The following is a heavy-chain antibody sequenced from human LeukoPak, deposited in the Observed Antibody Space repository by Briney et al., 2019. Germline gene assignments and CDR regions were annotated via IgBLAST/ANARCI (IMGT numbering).Heavy chain of an antibody. CDR2: INHSGST. CDR3: ARRYRITMVRGAFDI. J-gene: IGHJ3*02. V-gene: IGHV4-34*01. CDR1: GGSFSGYY. Sequence: SETLSLTCAVYGGSFSGYYWSWIRQPPGKGLEWIGEINHSGSTNYNPSLKSRVAISVDTSKNQFSLKLSSVTAADTAVYYCARRYRITMVRGAFDIWGQGTMVTVSS. D-gene: IGHD3-10*01.